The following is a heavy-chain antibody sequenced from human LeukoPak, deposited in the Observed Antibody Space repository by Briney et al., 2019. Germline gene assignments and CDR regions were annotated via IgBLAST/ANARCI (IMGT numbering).Heavy chain of an antibody. CDR3: ARGGRRLPFDP. J-gene: IGHJ5*02. D-gene: IGHD3-16*01. CDR1: GGSISSGSYY. CDR2: IYTSGST. V-gene: IGHV4-61*02. Sequence: NPSQTLSLTCTVSGGSISSGSYYWSWIRQPAGKGLEWIGRIYTSGSTNYNPSLKSRVTISVDTSKNQFSLKLSSVTAADTAVYYCARGGRRLPFDPWGQGTLVTVSS.